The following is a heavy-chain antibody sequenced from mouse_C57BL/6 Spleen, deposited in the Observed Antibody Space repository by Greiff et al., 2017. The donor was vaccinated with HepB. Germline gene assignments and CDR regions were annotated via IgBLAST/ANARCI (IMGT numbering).Heavy chain of an antibody. D-gene: IGHD3-2*02. J-gene: IGHJ4*01. CDR1: GYTFTDYE. Sequence: VQLQQSGAELVRPGASVPLSCKASGYTFTDYEMHWVKQTPVHGLEWIGAIDPETGGTAYNQKFKGKAILTADKYSSTAYMDLRSLTSEDSAVYYCTRRTAQAQYYYAMDYWGQVTSVTVSS. CDR3: TRRTAQAQYYYAMDY. CDR2: IDPETGGT. V-gene: IGHV1-15*01.